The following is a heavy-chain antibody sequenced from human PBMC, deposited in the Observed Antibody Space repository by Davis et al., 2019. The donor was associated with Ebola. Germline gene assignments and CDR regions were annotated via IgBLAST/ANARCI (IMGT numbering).Heavy chain of an antibody. J-gene: IGHJ6*02. Sequence: GESLKISCAASGFTFSSYGMHWVRQAPGKGLEWVAFIRYDGSNKYYADSVKGRFTISRDNSKNTLYLQMNSLRAEDTAVYYCAKVGQMKWNFRYAMDVWGQGTTVTVSS. V-gene: IGHV3-30*02. CDR3: AKVGQMKWNFRYAMDV. CDR1: GFTFSSYG. D-gene: IGHD1-7*01. CDR2: IRYDGSNK.